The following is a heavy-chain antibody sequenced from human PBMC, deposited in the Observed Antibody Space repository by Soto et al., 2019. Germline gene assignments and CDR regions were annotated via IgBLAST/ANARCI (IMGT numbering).Heavy chain of an antibody. CDR2: IKHSGSS. Sequence: QEQLQQWGAGLLKPSETLSLTCAVYDGSFSGSYWNWIRQPPGKGLEWIGEIKHSGSSNYNPALQSRVNMSVDTSKNQFSLELGSVTAADTAVYYCARRSSLAVRGLFRYHEYGMDAWGQGTTVIVSS. D-gene: IGHD3-16*01. V-gene: IGHV4-34*01. J-gene: IGHJ6*02. CDR3: ARRSSLAVRGLFRYHEYGMDA. CDR1: DGSFSGSY.